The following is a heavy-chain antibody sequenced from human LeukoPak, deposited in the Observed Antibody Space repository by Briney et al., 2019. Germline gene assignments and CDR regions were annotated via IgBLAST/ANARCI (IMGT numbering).Heavy chain of an antibody. CDR2: ISGSGGST. Sequence: GGSLRLSCAASGFTLSSYAMSWVRQAPGKGLEWVSVISGSGGSTYNADSVKGRFTISRDNSKNTLNLQMNNLRPEDTAVYYCAKDESSGYYYFDHWGQGILVSVSS. D-gene: IGHD3-22*01. CDR1: GFTLSSYA. CDR3: AKDESSGYYYFDH. J-gene: IGHJ4*02. V-gene: IGHV3-23*01.